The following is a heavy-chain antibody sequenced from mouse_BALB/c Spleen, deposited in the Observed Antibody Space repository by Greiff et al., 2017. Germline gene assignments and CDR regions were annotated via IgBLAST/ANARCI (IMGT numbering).Heavy chain of an antibody. CDR2: ISSGSSTI. CDR3: ARSGNYAMDY. CDR1: GFTFSSFG. Sequence: EVQRVESGGGLVKPGGSRKLSCAASGFTFSSFGMHWVRQAPEKGLEWVAYISSGSSTIYYADTVKGRFTISRDNPKNTLFLQMTSLRSEDTAMYYCARSGNYAMDYWGQGTSVTVSS. D-gene: IGHD1-1*02. J-gene: IGHJ4*01. V-gene: IGHV5-17*02.